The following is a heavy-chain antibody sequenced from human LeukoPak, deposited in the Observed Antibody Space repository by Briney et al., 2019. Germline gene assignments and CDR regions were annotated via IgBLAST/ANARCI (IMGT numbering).Heavy chain of an antibody. D-gene: IGHD2-2*01. CDR1: GFTFSSYG. Sequence: GGSLRLSCAASGFTFSSYGMSWVRQAPGKGLEWVSAISGSGGSTYYADSVKGRLTSSRDNCKNTLYLQMNSLRAEDTAVYYCAKRGKVVPAAMTDYFDYWGQGTLVTVSS. V-gene: IGHV3-23*01. CDR2: ISGSGGST. J-gene: IGHJ4*02. CDR3: AKRGKVVPAAMTDYFDY.